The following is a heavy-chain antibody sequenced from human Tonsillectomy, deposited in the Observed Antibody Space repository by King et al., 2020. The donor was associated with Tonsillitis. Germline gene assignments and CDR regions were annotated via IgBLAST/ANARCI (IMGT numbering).Heavy chain of an antibody. D-gene: IGHD1-14*01. CDR3: GRARGRKFTHGMDV. CDR1: GYPFTSYD. CDR2: MNPHSGDT. J-gene: IGHJ6*02. Sequence: GQLVQSGAEVKKPGASVRVSCEASGYPFTSYDLNWVRQATGQGLEWMGWMNPHSGDTGYVETFQDRIAMTRDTSTSTAFMELSRLTSEDTAVYYCGRARGRKFTHGMDVWGQGTTVIVSS. V-gene: IGHV1-8*01.